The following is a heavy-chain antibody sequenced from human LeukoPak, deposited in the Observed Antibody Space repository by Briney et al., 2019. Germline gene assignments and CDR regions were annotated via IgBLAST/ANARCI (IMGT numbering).Heavy chain of an antibody. CDR3: ARGGDVAVAGKDSSGYQGTVDYFDY. D-gene: IGHD3-22*01. CDR2: ISYDGSNK. V-gene: IGHV3-30-3*01. CDR1: GFTFSSYA. J-gene: IGHJ4*02. Sequence: QPGGSLRLSCAASGFTFSSYAMHWVRQAPGKGLEWVAVISYDGSNKYYADSVKGRFTISRDNSKNTLYLQMNSLRAEDTAVYYCARGGDVAVAGKDSSGYQGTVDYFDYWGQGTLVTVSS.